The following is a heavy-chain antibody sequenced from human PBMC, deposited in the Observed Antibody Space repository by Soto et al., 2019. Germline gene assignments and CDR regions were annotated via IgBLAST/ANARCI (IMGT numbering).Heavy chain of an antibody. CDR3: AKGFYGSGSYYNERAFDS. CDR2: ISGSGDFT. CDR1: GFTFSTYA. Sequence: PGGSLRLSCAASGFTFSTYAISWVRQTPGKGLEWVSVISGSGDFTYFADSVKGRFTISRDNPKNTIYLQMNSLRAEETAVYYCAKGFYGSGSYYNERAFDSWGQGTLVTAPQ. D-gene: IGHD3-10*01. V-gene: IGHV3-23*01. J-gene: IGHJ4*02.